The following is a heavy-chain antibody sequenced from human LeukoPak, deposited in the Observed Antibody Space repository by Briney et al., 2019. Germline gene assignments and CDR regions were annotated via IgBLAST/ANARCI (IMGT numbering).Heavy chain of an antibody. CDR3: ARHPGGVWGSHRYAQFDF. V-gene: IGHV4-39*01. Sequence: SETLSLTCTVSGASISSTRYYWGWIRQPPGKGPEWIGSIYFSGSTHYNPSLKSRLTISVDTSRNQFSLQLTSVTAADTSVYYCARHPGGVWGSHRYAQFDFWGQGTLVTVSS. D-gene: IGHD3-16*02. CDR2: IYFSGST. J-gene: IGHJ4*02. CDR1: GASISSTRYY.